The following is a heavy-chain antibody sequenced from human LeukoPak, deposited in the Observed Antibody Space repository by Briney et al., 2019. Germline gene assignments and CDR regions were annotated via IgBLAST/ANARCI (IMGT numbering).Heavy chain of an antibody. V-gene: IGHV4-34*01. CDR3: ARGAIYGSGSYYKF. CDR2: ITHSGST. CDR1: GDSFSGYY. J-gene: IGHJ4*02. Sequence: SETLSLTCAVYGDSFSGYYVTWLPQPPGKGVEGVGEITHSGSTNYNPSLKSRVTISVDTSKNQFSLKLSYVTAADTAVYYCARGAIYGSGSYYKFWGQGTLVTVSS. D-gene: IGHD3-10*01.